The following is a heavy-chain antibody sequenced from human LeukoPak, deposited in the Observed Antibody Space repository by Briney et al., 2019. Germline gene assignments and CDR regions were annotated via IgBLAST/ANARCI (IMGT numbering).Heavy chain of an antibody. D-gene: IGHD6-13*01. CDR3: ARARIAAAGTGWFDP. Sequence: ASVKVSFKASGYTFTGYYMHWVRQAPGQGLEWMGWINPNSGGTNYAQKFQGRVTMTRDTSISTAYMELSRLRSDDTAVYYCARARIAAAGTGWFDPWGQGTLVTVSS. CDR2: INPNSGGT. CDR1: GYTFTGYY. V-gene: IGHV1-2*02. J-gene: IGHJ5*02.